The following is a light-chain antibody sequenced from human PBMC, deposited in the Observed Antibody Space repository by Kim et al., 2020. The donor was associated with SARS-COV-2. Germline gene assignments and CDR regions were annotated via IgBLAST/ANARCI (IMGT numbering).Light chain of an antibody. CDR2: EVS. Sequence: QSITISCTGTSRYVGNYNLVSWYQQRPGKAPKLIIFEVSKRPSGVSNRFSGSKSGDTASLTISGLQAEDESDYYCCSYAGSNTFVIFGGGTQLTVL. CDR3: CSYAGSNTFVI. CDR1: SRYVGNYNL. J-gene: IGLJ2*01. V-gene: IGLV2-23*02.